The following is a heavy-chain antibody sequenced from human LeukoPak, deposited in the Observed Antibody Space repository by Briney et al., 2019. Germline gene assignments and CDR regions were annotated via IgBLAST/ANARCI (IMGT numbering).Heavy chain of an antibody. CDR3: AKWGIENPPLDY. J-gene: IGHJ4*02. Sequence: GRSLRLSCAASGFTFSSYGMHWVRQAPGKGLEWVAVISYDGSNKYYADSVEGRFTISRDNSKNTLYLQMNSLRAEDTAVYYCAKWGIENPPLDYWGQGTLVTVSS. CDR2: ISYDGSNK. CDR1: GFTFSSYG. V-gene: IGHV3-30*18. D-gene: IGHD6-13*01.